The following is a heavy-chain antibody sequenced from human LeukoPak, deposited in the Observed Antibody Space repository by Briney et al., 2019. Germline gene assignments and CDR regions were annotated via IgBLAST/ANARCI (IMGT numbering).Heavy chain of an antibody. J-gene: IGHJ6*02. CDR2: IYYTGST. CDR1: GGSISGYF. V-gene: IGHV4-59*08. Sequence: SETLSPTCAVSGGSISGYFWSWSRQPPGKGLEWIGYIYYTGSTIYNPSLRSRVTMSVDVSKNQFSLDLTSVTAADTAVYYCARHDPVGHFLRGMDVWGQGTTVTVSS. D-gene: IGHD2/OR15-2a*01. CDR3: ARHDPVGHFLRGMDV.